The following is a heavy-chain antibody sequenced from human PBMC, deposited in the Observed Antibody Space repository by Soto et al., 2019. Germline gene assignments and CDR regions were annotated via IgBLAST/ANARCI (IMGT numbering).Heavy chain of an antibody. CDR2: TYYRSKWYN. V-gene: IGHV6-1*01. CDR3: ARDARGDFSLDYYYYIDV. CDR1: GDSVSSNSAA. D-gene: IGHD3-10*01. Sequence: SQPLSLTCAISGDSVSSNSAAWNWIRQSPSRGLEWLGRTYYRSKWYNDYAVSVKSRLTINTHTSKKQFSLQLNSVTPEDTAVYYYARDARGDFSLDYYYYIDVWGKGTTVTVSS. J-gene: IGHJ6*03.